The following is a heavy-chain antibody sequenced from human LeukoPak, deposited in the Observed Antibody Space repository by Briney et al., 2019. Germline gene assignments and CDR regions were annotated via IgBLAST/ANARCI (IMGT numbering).Heavy chain of an antibody. V-gene: IGHV4-39*07. CDR2: INHSGST. Sequence: AETLSLTCTVSGGSISSSSYYWGWIRQPPGKGLEWIGEINHSGSTNYNPSLRSRVTISVDTSKNQFSLKLSSVTSADTAVYYCARVQFVLRYFDWIDYWGQGTLVTVSS. J-gene: IGHJ4*02. CDR3: ARVQFVLRYFDWIDY. D-gene: IGHD3-9*01. CDR1: GGSISSSSYY.